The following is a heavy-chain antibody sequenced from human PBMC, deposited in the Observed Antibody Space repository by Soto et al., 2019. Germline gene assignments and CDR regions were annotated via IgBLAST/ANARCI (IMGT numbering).Heavy chain of an antibody. CDR1: GFTFSSYG. V-gene: IGHV3-33*01. D-gene: IGHD1-1*01. J-gene: IGHJ5*02. Sequence: QVQLVESGGGVVQPGRSLRLSCAASGFTFSSYGMHWVRQAPGKGLEWVAVIWYDGSNKYYADSVKGRFTISRDNSKNTLYLQMNSLRAEDTAVYYCARTAGNDVFWFDPWGQGTLVTVSS. CDR2: IWYDGSNK. CDR3: ARTAGNDVFWFDP.